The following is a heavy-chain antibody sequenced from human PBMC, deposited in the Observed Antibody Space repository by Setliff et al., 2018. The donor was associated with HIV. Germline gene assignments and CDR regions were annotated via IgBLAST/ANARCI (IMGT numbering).Heavy chain of an antibody. Sequence: GASVKVSCKASGYTLTDNYIHWVRQAPGQGLEWMGWINPNSGDTNYAQKFQGRVTLTRDTSITTAYMELRRLTSDDTAVYYCAKFYGDYHAFDIWGQGTMVTVSS. D-gene: IGHD4-17*01. V-gene: IGHV1-2*02. CDR2: INPNSGDT. CDR1: GYTLTDNY. J-gene: IGHJ3*02. CDR3: AKFYGDYHAFDI.